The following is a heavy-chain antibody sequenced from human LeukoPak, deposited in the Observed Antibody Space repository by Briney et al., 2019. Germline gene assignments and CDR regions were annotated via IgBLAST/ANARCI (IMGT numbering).Heavy chain of an antibody. J-gene: IGHJ4*02. CDR2: SSPSGDI. CDR3: ARISITMVRGATPRQGDTNDY. D-gene: IGHD3-10*01. V-gene: IGHV4-34*01. Sequence: PSETLSLTCAVYGGSFSGNYWTLIRQTPGRGLEWIGESSPSGDITGYNPSLKGRATISVDSSKKQFSLRLTSVTAADTGVYYCARISITMVRGATPRQGDTNDYWGQGTLVTVSS. CDR1: GGSFSGNY.